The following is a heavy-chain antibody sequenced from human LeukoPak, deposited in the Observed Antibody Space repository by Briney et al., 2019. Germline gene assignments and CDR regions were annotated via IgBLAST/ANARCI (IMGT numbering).Heavy chain of an antibody. CDR3: ARGAAADNDAVDI. CDR2: INPNSGGT. CDR1: GYTFTGYY. J-gene: IGHJ3*02. V-gene: IGHV1-2*02. Sequence: ASVKVSCKASGYTFTGYYMHWVRRAPGQGLEWMGWINPNSGGTNYAQKFQGRVTMTRDTSISTGYMELSSLRSDDTAVYYCARGAAADNDAVDIWGQGTMVTVYS. D-gene: IGHD6-13*01.